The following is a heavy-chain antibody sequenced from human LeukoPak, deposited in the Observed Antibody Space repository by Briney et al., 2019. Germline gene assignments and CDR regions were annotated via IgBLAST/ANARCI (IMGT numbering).Heavy chain of an antibody. D-gene: IGHD1-1*01. CDR2: IHYSGST. CDR3: ARRSTGTRHFDS. CDR1: GGSISSYY. Sequence: TSETLSLTCTVSGGSISSYYWSWIRQPPGKGLEWIGYIHYSGSTNYNPSLKSRVTISVDTSKNQFSLNLSSVTAADTAVYYCARRSTGTRHFDSWGQGTLVTVSS. V-gene: IGHV4-59*08. J-gene: IGHJ4*02.